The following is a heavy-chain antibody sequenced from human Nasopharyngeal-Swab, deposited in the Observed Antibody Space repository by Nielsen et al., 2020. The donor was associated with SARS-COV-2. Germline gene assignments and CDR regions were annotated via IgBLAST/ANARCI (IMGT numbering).Heavy chain of an antibody. J-gene: IGHJ4*02. CDR2: ISSSSSYI. CDR1: GFTFSSYS. CDR3: ARAGSSGWYYYFDY. Sequence: GESLKIFCAASGFTFSSYSMNWVRQAPGKGLEWVSSISSSSSYIYYADSVKGRFTISRDNAKNSLYLQMNSLRAEDTAVYYCARAGSSGWYYYFDYWGQGTLVTVSS. D-gene: IGHD6-19*01. V-gene: IGHV3-21*01.